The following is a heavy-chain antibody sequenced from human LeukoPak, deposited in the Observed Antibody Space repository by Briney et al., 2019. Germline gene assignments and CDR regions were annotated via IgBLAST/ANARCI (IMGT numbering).Heavy chain of an antibody. CDR3: AKSYGDYGPGRYYYGMDV. V-gene: IGHV3-9*01. CDR1: GFTFDDYA. J-gene: IGHJ6*02. Sequence: GGSLRLSCAASGFTFDDYAMHWVRQAPGKGLEWVSGISWNSGSIGYADSVKGRFTISRDNAKNSLYLQMNSLRAEDTALYYCAKSYGDYGPGRYYYGMDVWGQGTLVTVSS. D-gene: IGHD4-17*01. CDR2: ISWNSGSI.